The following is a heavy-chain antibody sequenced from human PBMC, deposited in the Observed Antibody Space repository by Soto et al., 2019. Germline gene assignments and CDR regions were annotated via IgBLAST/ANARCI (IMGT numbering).Heavy chain of an antibody. CDR2: IIPIFGTA. V-gene: IGHV1-69*01. CDR1: GGTFSSYA. D-gene: IGHD6-6*01. CDR3: ARLGYSSSGTYYYYGMDV. J-gene: IGHJ6*02. Sequence: QVQLVQSGAEVKKPGSSVKVSCKASGGTFSSYAISWLRQAPGQGLEWMGGIIPIFGTANYAQKFQGRVTITADESTSTAYIELSSLRSEDTAVYYCARLGYSSSGTYYYYGMDVWGQGTTVTVSS.